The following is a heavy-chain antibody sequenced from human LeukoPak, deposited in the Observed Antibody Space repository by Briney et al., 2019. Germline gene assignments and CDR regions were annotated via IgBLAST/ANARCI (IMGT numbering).Heavy chain of an antibody. V-gene: IGHV3-9*03. D-gene: IGHD2-15*01. CDR1: GFTFDDYA. CDR3: AKDARLYPFGWFDP. J-gene: IGHJ5*02. CDR2: ISWNSGSI. Sequence: GRSLRRSCAASGFTFDDYAMHWVRQAPGKGLEWVSGISWNSGSIGYADSVKGRFTISRDNAKNSLYLQMNSLRAEDMALYYCAKDARLYPFGWFDPWGQGTLVTVSS.